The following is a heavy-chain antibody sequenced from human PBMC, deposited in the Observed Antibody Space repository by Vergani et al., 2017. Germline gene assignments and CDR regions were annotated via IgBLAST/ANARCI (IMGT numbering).Heavy chain of an antibody. CDR1: GDSISSGVYY. Sequence: QVQLQESGPGLVKPSQTLSLTCSVSGDSISSGVYYWNWIRQHPGKGLEWIGHVSHSGDTNFNPSLKSRVTISLDTSKRQVSLSLTSVTAADTAVYYCARVNVRGNQLLYIHDAFDVWGQGTMVTVSS. D-gene: IGHD2-2*02. J-gene: IGHJ3*01. V-gene: IGHV4-61*08. CDR2: VSHSGDT. CDR3: ARVNVRGNQLLYIHDAFDV.